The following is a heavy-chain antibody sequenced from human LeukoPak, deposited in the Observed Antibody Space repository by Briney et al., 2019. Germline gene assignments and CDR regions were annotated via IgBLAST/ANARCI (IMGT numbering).Heavy chain of an antibody. V-gene: IGHV1-69*13. J-gene: IGHJ4*02. CDR2: IIPIFGTA. Sequence: SVKVSCKASGGTFSSYGISWVRQAPGQGLEWMGGIIPIFGTANYAQKFQGRVTITADESTSTAYMELSSLRSEDTAVYYCATNYDSSGYYYVDSWGQGTLVTVSS. CDR1: GGTFSSYG. CDR3: ATNYDSSGYYYVDS. D-gene: IGHD3-22*01.